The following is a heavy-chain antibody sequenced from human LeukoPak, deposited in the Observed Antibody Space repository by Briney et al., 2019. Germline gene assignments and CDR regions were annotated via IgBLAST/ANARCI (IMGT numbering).Heavy chain of an antibody. CDR1: GGTFSSYA. J-gene: IGHJ4*02. D-gene: IGHD1-7*01. Sequence: ASVKVSCKASGGTFSSYAISWVRQAPGQGFECMGRIIPIFGTANYAQKFQGRVTITTDESTSTAYMELSRLRSDDTAVYYCARAPRGITGTTGRFDYWGQGTLVTVSS. CDR2: IIPIFGTA. V-gene: IGHV1-69*05. CDR3: ARAPRGITGTTGRFDY.